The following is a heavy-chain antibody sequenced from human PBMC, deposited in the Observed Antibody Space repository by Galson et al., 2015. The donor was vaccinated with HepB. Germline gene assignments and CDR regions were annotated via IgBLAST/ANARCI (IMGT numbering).Heavy chain of an antibody. Sequence: SLRLSCAASGFTFSNAWMNWVRQAPGKGLEWVGRIKSKTDGGTTDYAAPVKGRFTISRDDSKNTLYLQMNSLKTEDTAVYYCTIYFFSSSLFMDVWGQGTTVTVSS. J-gene: IGHJ6*02. V-gene: IGHV3-15*07. D-gene: IGHD6-13*01. CDR1: GFTFSNAW. CDR2: IKSKTDGGTT. CDR3: TIYFFSSSLFMDV.